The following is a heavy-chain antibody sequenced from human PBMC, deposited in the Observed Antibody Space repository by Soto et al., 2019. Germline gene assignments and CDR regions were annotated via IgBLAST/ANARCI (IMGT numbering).Heavy chain of an antibody. CDR1: SGSISSTIYS. D-gene: IGHD2-2*01. CDR3: ARQCRSVTSHWFVP. CDR2: IFYSGST. V-gene: IGHV4-39*01. Sequence: SETLSLTCTLSSGSISSTIYSWDWIRQPPGKGLEWIGSIFYSGSTYYNPSLKSRVTISVDTSKNQFSLTLTSVTAADTAVYYCARQCRSVTSHWFVPWGQGTLVTVSS. J-gene: IGHJ5*02.